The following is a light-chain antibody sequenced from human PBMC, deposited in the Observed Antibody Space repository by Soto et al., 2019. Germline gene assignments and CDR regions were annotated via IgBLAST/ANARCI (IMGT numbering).Light chain of an antibody. V-gene: IGKV3-15*01. J-gene: IGKJ1*01. CDR3: QQYNNRPRT. Sequence: EIVMTQSPATLSLSPGDRATLSCRASQSVSSNLAWYQQKPGQAPRLLIYGASTRATGTPARFSGSGSGTEFTLTISSLQSEDFAVYYCQQYNNRPRTFGQGTKVDIK. CDR2: GAS. CDR1: QSVSSN.